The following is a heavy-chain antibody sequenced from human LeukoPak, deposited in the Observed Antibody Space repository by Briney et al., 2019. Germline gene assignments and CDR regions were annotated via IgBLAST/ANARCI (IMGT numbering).Heavy chain of an antibody. V-gene: IGHV4-59*11. CDR3: AKNDYSNYGGEFDP. CDR1: GGSISGHY. Sequence: SETLSLTCTVSGGSISGHYWSWIRQPPGKGLEWIGYVYYRGNTNYNSSLESRVTISVDTSKNQISLKLSSVTAADTAVYYCAKNDYSNYGGEFDPWGQGILVTVSS. CDR2: VYYRGNT. D-gene: IGHD4-11*01. J-gene: IGHJ5*02.